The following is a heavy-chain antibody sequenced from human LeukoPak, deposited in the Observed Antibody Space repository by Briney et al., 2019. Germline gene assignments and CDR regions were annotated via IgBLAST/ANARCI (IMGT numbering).Heavy chain of an antibody. CDR1: GDSVSSNSVV. CDR3: ARGRAWGVLDY. Sequence: SQTLSLTCAISGDSVSSNSVVWNCIRQSPSRGLEWLGRTYYRSKWYNEYAVSVKSRITINPDTSKNQFSLQLNSVTPEDTAVYYCARGRAWGVLDYWGQGSLVTVSS. D-gene: IGHD3-16*01. J-gene: IGHJ4*02. CDR2: TYYRSKWYN. V-gene: IGHV6-1*01.